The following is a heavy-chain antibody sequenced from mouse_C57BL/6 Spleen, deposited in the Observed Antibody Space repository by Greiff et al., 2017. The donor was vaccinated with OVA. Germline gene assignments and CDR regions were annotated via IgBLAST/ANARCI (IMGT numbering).Heavy chain of an antibody. J-gene: IGHJ2*01. Sequence: VQLLQPGASLVLPGASVHLSCTASCFTFTSYWLPWLLQRPGHVLEWIGEIDPSDSYTYYNQKFKGKSTLTVDKSSSTAYMQLSSLTSEDSAVYYCARWYYGSIDYWGQGTTLTVSS. D-gene: IGHD1-1*01. CDR3: ARWYYGSIDY. V-gene: IGHV1-69*01. CDR2: IDPSDSYT. CDR1: CFTFTSYW.